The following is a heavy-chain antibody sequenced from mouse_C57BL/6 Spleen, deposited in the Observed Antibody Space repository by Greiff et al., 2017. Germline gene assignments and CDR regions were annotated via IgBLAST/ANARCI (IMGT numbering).Heavy chain of an antibody. CDR2: IYPSDSET. D-gene: IGHD1-2*01. V-gene: IGHV1-61*01. CDR1: GYTFTSYW. Sequence: VQLQQPGAELVRPGSSVKLSCKASGYTFTSYWMDWVKQRPGQGLEWIGNIYPSDSETHYNQKFKDKATLTVDKSSSTAYMQLSSLPSEDSAVYCCARVTTALYFDYWGQGTTLTVSS. J-gene: IGHJ2*01. CDR3: ARVTTALYFDY.